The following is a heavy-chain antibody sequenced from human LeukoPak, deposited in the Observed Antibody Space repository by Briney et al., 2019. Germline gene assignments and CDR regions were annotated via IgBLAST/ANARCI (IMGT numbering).Heavy chain of an antibody. CDR3: ATSGLYGANSIDAFDI. CDR2: MYYSGSS. J-gene: IGHJ3*02. V-gene: IGHV4-59*08. Sequence: SETLSLTCTVSGGSISSHFWSWIRQAPGKGLEWIGYMYYSGSSNYNPSLKSRVTISVDTSKNQFSLKLISVTAADTAVYYCATSGLYGANSIDAFDIWGQGTMVTVSS. CDR1: GGSISSHF. D-gene: IGHD4-23*01.